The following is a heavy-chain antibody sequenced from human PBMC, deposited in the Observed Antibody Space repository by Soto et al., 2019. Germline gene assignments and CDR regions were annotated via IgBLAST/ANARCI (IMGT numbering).Heavy chain of an antibody. CDR3: AREWDFWSGSDFWFDP. J-gene: IGHJ5*02. V-gene: IGHV4-61*01. CDR2: IYYTGST. Sequence: QVQLLESGPGLVKPSETLSLTCTVSGGSVTSGSYYWSWIRQPPGKGLEWIGYIYYTGSTNYNPFLKSRVTISLGTSKNQFSLKLNSVTAADTAVYYCAREWDFWSGSDFWFDPWGQGTLVTVSS. D-gene: IGHD3-3*01. CDR1: GGSVTSGSYY.